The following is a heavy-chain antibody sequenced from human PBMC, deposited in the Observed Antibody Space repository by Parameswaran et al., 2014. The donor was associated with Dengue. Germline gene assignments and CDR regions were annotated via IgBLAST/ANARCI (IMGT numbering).Heavy chain of an antibody. V-gene: IGHV1-69*01. D-gene: IGHD3-22*01. Sequence: SWVRQAPGQGLEWMGGIIPIFERANYAQKFQGRITITADESTYTVYMELRSLRSEDTAVYYCARGGYYDLSGYYSSAYWGQGTLVTVSS. CDR3: ARGGYYDLSGYYSSAY. J-gene: IGHJ4*02. CDR2: IIPIFERA.